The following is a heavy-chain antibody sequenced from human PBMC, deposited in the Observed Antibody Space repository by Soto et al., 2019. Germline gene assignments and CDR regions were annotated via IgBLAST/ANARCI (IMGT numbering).Heavy chain of an antibody. D-gene: IGHD5-12*01. CDR2: RWYDERKK. J-gene: IGHJ4*02. Sequence: QVQLVESGGGVVQPGRSLRLSCAASGFTFSDYAMHWVRQAPGKGLEWVAGRWYDERKKYYADSVQGRFIISRDKTQNTLYLQMSSLRAEDTAVYYCATYAAPSERGFSGYDYWGQGTLVTVSS. CDR3: ATYAAPSERGFSGYDY. CDR1: GFTFSDYA. V-gene: IGHV3-33*01.